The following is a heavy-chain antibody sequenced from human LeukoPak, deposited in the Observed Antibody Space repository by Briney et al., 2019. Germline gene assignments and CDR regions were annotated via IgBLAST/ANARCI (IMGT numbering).Heavy chain of an antibody. Sequence: GGSLRLSCAASGFTFSSYGMHWVRQAPGKGLGWVVFIRYDGSNKYYADSVKGRFTISRDNSKNTLYLQMNSPRAEDTAVYYCAKTYYDFWSGYSWGQGTLVTVSS. J-gene: IGHJ5*02. CDR1: GFTFSSYG. CDR3: AKTYYDFWSGYS. V-gene: IGHV3-30*02. CDR2: IRYDGSNK. D-gene: IGHD3-3*01.